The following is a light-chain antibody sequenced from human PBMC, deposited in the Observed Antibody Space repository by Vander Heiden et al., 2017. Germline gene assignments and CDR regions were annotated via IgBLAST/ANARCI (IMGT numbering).Light chain of an antibody. Sequence: SYALTQPPSVSVSPGQTARITCSGDALPKQYAYWYRQKPGQAPVLVIYKDSERPSGIPERFSGSSSGTTVTLTISGVQAEDEADYYCQSADSSGTLVFGGGTKLTVL. J-gene: IGLJ2*01. CDR3: QSADSSGTLV. CDR2: KDS. CDR1: ALPKQY. V-gene: IGLV3-25*03.